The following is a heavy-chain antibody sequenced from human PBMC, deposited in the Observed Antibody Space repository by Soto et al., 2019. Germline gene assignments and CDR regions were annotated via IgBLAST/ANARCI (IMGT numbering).Heavy chain of an antibody. CDR1: GFTFSSYG. CDR2: ISYDGSNK. J-gene: IGHJ4*02. V-gene: IGHV3-30*18. CDR3: AKEGLRRGLVRQYFDY. D-gene: IGHD6-19*01. Sequence: GGSLRLSCAASGFTFSSYGMHWVRQAPGKGLEWVAVISYDGSNKYYADSVKGRFTISRDNSKNTLYLQMNSLRAEDTAVHYCAKEGLRRGLVRQYFDYWGQGTLVTVSS.